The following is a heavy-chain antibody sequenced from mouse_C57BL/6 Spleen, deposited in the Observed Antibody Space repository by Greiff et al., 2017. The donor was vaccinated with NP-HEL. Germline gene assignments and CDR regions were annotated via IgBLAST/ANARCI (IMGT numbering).Heavy chain of an antibody. CDR1: GYTFTSYN. CDR2: IYPGNGDT. CDR3: ARYYHDYDGNYYAMDY. D-gene: IGHD2-4*01. Sequence: QVQLKQSGAELVRPGASVKMSCKASGYTFTSYNMHWVKQTPRQGLEWIGAIYPGNGDTSYNQKFKGKATLTVDKSSSTAYMQLSSLTSEDSAVYFCARYYHDYDGNYYAMDYWGQGTSVTVSS. J-gene: IGHJ4*01. V-gene: IGHV1-12*01.